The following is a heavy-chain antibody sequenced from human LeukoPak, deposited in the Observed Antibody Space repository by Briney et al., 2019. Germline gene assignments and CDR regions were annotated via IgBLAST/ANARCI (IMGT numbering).Heavy chain of an antibody. J-gene: IGHJ4*02. V-gene: IGHV1-18*01. CDR2: ISTYNGDT. D-gene: IGHD1-1*01. CDR1: GYTFIRYS. CDR3: ARDLHDPKRTNFDY. Sequence: ASVKVSCKTSGYTFIRYSIGWVRQAPGQGLEWMGWISTYNGDTKYAQKFQDRVTMTTDTSTSTAYMELRSLRSDDTAVYYCARDLHDPKRTNFDYWGQGTLVTVSS.